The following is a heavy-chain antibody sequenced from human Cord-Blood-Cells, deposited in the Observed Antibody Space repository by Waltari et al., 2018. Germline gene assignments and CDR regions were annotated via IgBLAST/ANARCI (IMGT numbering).Heavy chain of an antibody. CDR2: IYPGDSDT. Sequence: AEVKKPGESLKISCKGSGYSFTSYWIGWVRQMPGKGLEWMGIIYPGDSDTRYSPSFQGQVTISADKSISTAYLQWSSLKASDTAMYYCARSGDRIVPGYYYYGMDVWGQGTTVTVSS. CDR1: GYSFTSYW. CDR3: ARSGDRIVPGYYYYGMDV. D-gene: IGHD2-2*01. J-gene: IGHJ6*02. V-gene: IGHV5-51*01.